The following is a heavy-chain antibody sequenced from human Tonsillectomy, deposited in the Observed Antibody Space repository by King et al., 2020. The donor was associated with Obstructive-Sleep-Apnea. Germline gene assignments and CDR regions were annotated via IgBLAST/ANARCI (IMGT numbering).Heavy chain of an antibody. CDR2: ISSNGGST. V-gene: IGHV3-64*05. Sequence: DVQLVESGGGLVQPGGSLRLSCSASGFSFSNYAMHWVRQAPGKGLEYVSTISSNGGSTYYADSVKGRFTISRDNSKNTLYFQMSSLRAEDTAVYYCVKWDFYNLDPSPFEYWGQGTLVTVSS. CDR3: VKWDFYNLDPSPFEY. D-gene: IGHD5-24*01. CDR1: GFSFSNYA. J-gene: IGHJ4*02.